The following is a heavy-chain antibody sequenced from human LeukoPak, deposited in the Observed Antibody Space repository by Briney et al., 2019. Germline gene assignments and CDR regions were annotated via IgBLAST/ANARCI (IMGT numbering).Heavy chain of an antibody. Sequence: SETLSLTCTVSGDSISSGSFYWSWTRQPAGKGLQWIGRIHTSGSTSYSPSLKSRVTMSIDTSKNQFSLKLNSVTATDTAVYYCARGAGTRSGTFDIWGQGTMVTVSS. CDR1: GDSISSGSFY. J-gene: IGHJ3*02. CDR2: IHTSGST. D-gene: IGHD1/OR15-1a*01. CDR3: ARGAGTRSGTFDI. V-gene: IGHV4-61*02.